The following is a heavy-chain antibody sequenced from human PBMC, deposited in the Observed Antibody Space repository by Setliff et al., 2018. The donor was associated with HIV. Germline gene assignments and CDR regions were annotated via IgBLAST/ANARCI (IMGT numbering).Heavy chain of an antibody. CDR2: INHSGST. Sequence: SETLSLTCAVYGESFSGYYWSWIRQSPGEGLEWLGGINHSGSTNHNPSLKSRVAISVDTSKNQFSLKLTSVTAADTAVYYCARGEYYGSGTVYMDVWGKGTTVTVSS. V-gene: IGHV4-34*01. CDR1: GESFSGYY. D-gene: IGHD3-10*01. J-gene: IGHJ6*03. CDR3: ARGEYYGSGTVYMDV.